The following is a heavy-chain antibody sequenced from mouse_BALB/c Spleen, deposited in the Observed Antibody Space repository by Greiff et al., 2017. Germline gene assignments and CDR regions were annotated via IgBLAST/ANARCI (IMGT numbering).Heavy chain of an antibody. D-gene: IGHD1-1*01. CDR2: ISYSGST. V-gene: IGHV3-8*02. CDR1: GDSITSGY. Sequence: EVKLVESGPSLVKPSQTLSLTCSVTGDSITSGYWNWIRKFPGNKLEYMGYISYSGSTYYNPSLKSRISITRDTSKNQYYLQLNSVTTEDTATYYCARSPYYYGSDYYFDYWGQGTTLTVSS. CDR3: ARSPYYYGSDYYFDY. J-gene: IGHJ2*01.